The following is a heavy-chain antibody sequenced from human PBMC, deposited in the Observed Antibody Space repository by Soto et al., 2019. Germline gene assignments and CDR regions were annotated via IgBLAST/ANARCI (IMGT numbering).Heavy chain of an antibody. J-gene: IGHJ4*02. D-gene: IGHD1-26*01. Sequence: PSETLSLTCAVYGGSFSGYYWSWIRQPPGKGLEWIGEINHSGSTNYNPSLKSRVTISVDTSKNQFSLKLSSVTAADTAVYYCARVRELLHPFDDWGQGTLVTVSA. CDR2: INHSGST. V-gene: IGHV4-34*01. CDR1: GGSFSGYY. CDR3: ARVRELLHPFDD.